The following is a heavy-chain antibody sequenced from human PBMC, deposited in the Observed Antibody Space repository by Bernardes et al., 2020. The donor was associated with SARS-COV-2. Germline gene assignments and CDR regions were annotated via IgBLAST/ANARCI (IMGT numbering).Heavy chain of an antibody. CDR2: ISSSDSYI. Sequence: GSLRLSCAASGFTLGSYTMNWVRQAPGKGLEWVSSISSSDSYIYYVDSVQGRFTISRDNAKNSLYLHMNSLRTEDTAVYYCARANIVGARVYYFFAMDVWGQGTTVTVSS. V-gene: IGHV3-21*06. CDR3: ARANIVGARVYYFFAMDV. D-gene: IGHD3-22*01. CDR1: GFTLGSYT. J-gene: IGHJ6*02.